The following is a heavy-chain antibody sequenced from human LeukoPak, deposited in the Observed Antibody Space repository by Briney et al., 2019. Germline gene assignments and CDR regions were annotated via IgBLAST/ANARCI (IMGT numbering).Heavy chain of an antibody. V-gene: IGHV3-21*01. D-gene: IGHD1-14*01. Sequence: PGGSLRLSCAVSGFTFKKYNMNWVRQAPGKGLEWVSAISSGSSYIYYADSVKGRFTISRDNAKNSLYLQMNSLRAEDTAVYYCARVGPWVNPDYYYHYMDVWGKGTTVTVSS. J-gene: IGHJ6*03. CDR3: ARVGPWVNPDYYYHYMDV. CDR1: GFTFKKYN. CDR2: ISSGSSYI.